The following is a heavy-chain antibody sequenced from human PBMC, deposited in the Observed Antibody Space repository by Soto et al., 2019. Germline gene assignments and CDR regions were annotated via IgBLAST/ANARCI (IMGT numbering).Heavy chain of an antibody. D-gene: IGHD3-10*01. CDR2: INPSGGST. CDR3: ARDLVVRGVIRYYGMDV. J-gene: IGHJ6*02. V-gene: IGHV1-46*01. CDR1: GYTFTSYH. Sequence: AGVKVSCKASGYTFTSYHMHWVRQAPGQRLEWMGIINPSGGSTSYAQKFQGRVTMTSGTSTGTVYMELSSMRADDTAVYYCARDLVVRGVIRYYGMDVWGQGTTVTVSS.